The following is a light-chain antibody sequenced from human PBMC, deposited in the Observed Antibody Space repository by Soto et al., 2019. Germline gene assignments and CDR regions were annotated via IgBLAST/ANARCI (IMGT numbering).Light chain of an antibody. Sequence: DIQLTQSPSSLSASVGDRVTITCRASQDISSSLAWYQQKAGKAPKLLIYGASILQSGVPSGFSGSGFGTDFTLTISSLRAEDFAIYFCQQLNSYPPFGQGTKVDIK. CDR3: QQLNSYPP. CDR1: QDISSS. CDR2: GAS. V-gene: IGKV1-9*01. J-gene: IGKJ1*01.